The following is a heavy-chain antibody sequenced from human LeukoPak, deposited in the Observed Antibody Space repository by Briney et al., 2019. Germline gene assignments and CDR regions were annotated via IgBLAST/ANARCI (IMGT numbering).Heavy chain of an antibody. CDR3: ARAPSEIGGYYPEYFRH. Sequence: GGSLRLSCTASGFTFSSYWMHWVRQPPGKGLVWVSRIKSDGSTNYADSVKGRFTISRDNAKNTVSLQMNSLRAEDTGVYYCARAPSEIGGYYPEYFRHWGQGTLVTVSS. CDR2: IKSDGST. D-gene: IGHD3-22*01. J-gene: IGHJ1*01. V-gene: IGHV3-74*01. CDR1: GFTFSSYW.